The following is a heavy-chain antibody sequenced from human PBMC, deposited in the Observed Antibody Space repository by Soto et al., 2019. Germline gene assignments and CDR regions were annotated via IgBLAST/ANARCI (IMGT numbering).Heavy chain of an antibody. Sequence: EVQLVASGGGRVKTGGSLRLSCAASGFTFSSYSMHWFRQAPGKGLEWVSSISSSSSYIYYADSVKGRFTISRHNAKNSLYKQMNSLRAEDTAVYYCARDLTGTTYTYWGQGTLGTVSS. V-gene: IGHV3-21*01. J-gene: IGHJ4*02. D-gene: IGHD1-20*01. CDR3: ARDLTGTTYTY. CDR2: ISSSSSYI. CDR1: GFTFSSYS.